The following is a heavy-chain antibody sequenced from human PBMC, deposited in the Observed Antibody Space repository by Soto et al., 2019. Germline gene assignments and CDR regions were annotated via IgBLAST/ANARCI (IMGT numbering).Heavy chain of an antibody. CDR1: GYPFTDLY. D-gene: IGHD3-10*01. CDR2: IDPRSGAS. J-gene: IGHJ4*02. Sequence: ASVKVSCKPSGYPFTDLYIHWVRQAPGLGLEWMGWIDPRSGASRKTQRFQGRFTMTRDTSTNTVYMELSSLRSDDTAVYFCARDNYGPRDYWCQGTLVTVSS. CDR3: ARDNYGPRDY. V-gene: IGHV1-2*02.